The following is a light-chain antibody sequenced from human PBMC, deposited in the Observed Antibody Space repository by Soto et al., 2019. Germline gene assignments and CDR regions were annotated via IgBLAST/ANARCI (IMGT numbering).Light chain of an antibody. Sequence: QSVLTQPPSVSGSPGQSVAISCTGTSSDIGAYNRVSWYQQPPGTAPKLMIYDVNNRPSGVPDRFSGSKSGNTASLTISGLLAYDEADYYCSSFTSSNTYVFGTGTKVTVL. CDR1: SSDIGAYNR. CDR3: SSFTSSNTYV. CDR2: DVN. V-gene: IGLV2-18*02. J-gene: IGLJ1*01.